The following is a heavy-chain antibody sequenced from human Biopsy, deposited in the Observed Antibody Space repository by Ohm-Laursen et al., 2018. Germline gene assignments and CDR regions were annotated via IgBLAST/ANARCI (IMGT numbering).Heavy chain of an antibody. V-gene: IGHV4-59*07. CDR3: ARTPRDSFWSGSYKRGLWFDP. CDR1: GDSISSYY. J-gene: IGHJ5*02. D-gene: IGHD3-3*01. CDR2: VYNGGIT. Sequence: SDTLSLTCTVSGDSISSYYWTWIRQPPGKGLEWIGHVYNGGITNYNPSLKSRVTISKDTSKNQFSLQMNSVTAADTAVYYCARTPRDSFWSGSYKRGLWFDPWGQGTLVIVSS.